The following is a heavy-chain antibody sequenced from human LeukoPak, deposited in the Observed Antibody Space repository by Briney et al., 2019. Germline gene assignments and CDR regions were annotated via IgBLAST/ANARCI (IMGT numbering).Heavy chain of an antibody. D-gene: IGHD2-2*02. V-gene: IGHV3-11*01. J-gene: IGHJ6*02. CDR2: INSSGSTI. Sequence: GGSLRLSCAASGFTFSDYYMSWIRQAPGKGLEWVSYINSSGSTIYYADSVKGRFTISRDNAKNSLYLQMNSLRAEDTAVYYCAMIGYCSSTSCYTSTYGMDVWGQGTTVTVSS. CDR3: AMIGYCSSTSCYTSTYGMDV. CDR1: GFTFSDYY.